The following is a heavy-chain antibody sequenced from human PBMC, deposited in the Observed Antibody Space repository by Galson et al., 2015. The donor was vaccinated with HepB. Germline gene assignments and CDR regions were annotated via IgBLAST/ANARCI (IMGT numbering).Heavy chain of an antibody. J-gene: IGHJ6*03. Sequence: SVKVSCKASGGTFSSYAISWVRQAPGQGLEWMGGIIPIFGTANYAQKFQGRVTITADESTSTAYMELSSLRSEDTAVYYCARKACSSTSCAGIYYYYYYMDVWGKGTRVTVS. V-gene: IGHV1-69*13. CDR3: ARKACSSTSCAGIYYYYYYMDV. CDR2: IIPIFGTA. CDR1: GGTFSSYA. D-gene: IGHD2-2*01.